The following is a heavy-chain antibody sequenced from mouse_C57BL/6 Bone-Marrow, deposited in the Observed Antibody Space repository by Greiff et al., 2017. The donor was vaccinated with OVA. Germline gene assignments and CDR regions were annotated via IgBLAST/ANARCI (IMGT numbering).Heavy chain of an antibody. V-gene: IGHV14-4*01. CDR3: TTRGWLLREGGY. CDR1: GFNIKDDY. J-gene: IGHJ2*01. D-gene: IGHD2-3*01. CDR2: IDPENGDT. Sequence: VHVKQSGAELVRPGASVKLSCTASGFNIKDDYMHWVKQRPEQGLEWIGWIDPENGDTEYASKFQGKATITADTSSNTAYLQLSSLTSEDTAVYYCTTRGWLLREGGYWGQGTTLTVSS.